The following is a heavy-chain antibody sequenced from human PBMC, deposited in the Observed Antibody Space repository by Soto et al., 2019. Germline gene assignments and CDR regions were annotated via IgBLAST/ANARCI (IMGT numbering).Heavy chain of an antibody. V-gene: IGHV3-73*02. D-gene: IGHD3-22*01. J-gene: IGHJ4*02. CDR1: GFTFSDSA. CDR3: TRHKEVFSGYSDY. CDR2: IRSNANSYAT. Sequence: EVQLVEAGGGLVQPGGSLKLSCAASGFTFSDSAMSWVRQASGKGLEWIGRIRSNANSYATAYAASVKGRFAISRDDSKNTAYLQMNSLKTEDTAVYYCTRHKEVFSGYSDYWGQGVLVTVSS.